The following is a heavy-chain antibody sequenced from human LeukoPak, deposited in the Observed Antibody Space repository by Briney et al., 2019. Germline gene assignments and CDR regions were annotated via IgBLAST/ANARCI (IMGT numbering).Heavy chain of an antibody. D-gene: IGHD2-15*01. J-gene: IGHJ4*02. V-gene: IGHV4-31*03. CDR3: ASLYCSGGSCYFDY. Sequence: SEILSLTCTVSGGSISSGGYYWSWIRQHPGKGLEWIGYIYYSGSTYNNPSLKSRVMISVDTSKNQFSLKLSSVTAADKGVYYCASLYCSGGSCYFDYWGQGTLVTVSS. CDR2: IYYSGST. CDR1: GGSISSGGYY.